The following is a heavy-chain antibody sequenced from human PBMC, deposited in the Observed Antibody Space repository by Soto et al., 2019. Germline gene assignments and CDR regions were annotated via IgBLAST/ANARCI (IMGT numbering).Heavy chain of an antibody. J-gene: IGHJ6*02. CDR2: IRAYNGNT. CDR1: GYTFTSYG. Sequence: ASVKVSCKASGYTFTSYGISWVRQAPGQGLEWMGWIRAYNGNTNYAQQLQGRVSMTTDTSTSTAYLQLRSLRCDETAVYYCAREIVLMVYATGMDVWGQGTPVTVSS. CDR3: AREIVLMVYATGMDV. V-gene: IGHV1-18*01. D-gene: IGHD2-8*01.